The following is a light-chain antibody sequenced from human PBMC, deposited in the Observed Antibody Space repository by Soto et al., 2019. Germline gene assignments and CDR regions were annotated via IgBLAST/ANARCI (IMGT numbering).Light chain of an antibody. V-gene: IGKV3-20*01. CDR1: QSVSSSH. CDR2: GAS. J-gene: IGKJ2*01. Sequence: EIGLTQSPGTRSLSPGERATLSCRASQSVSSSHLAWYQQQPGQAPRLLIYGASSRATGIPDRFSGSGSGTDFTLTISRLEPEDFAVYYCQQYGSSPYTFGQGTKLEIK. CDR3: QQYGSSPYT.